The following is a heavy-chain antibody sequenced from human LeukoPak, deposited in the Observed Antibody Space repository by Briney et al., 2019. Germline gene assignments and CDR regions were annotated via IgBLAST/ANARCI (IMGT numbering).Heavy chain of an antibody. CDR1: GFMFSSYS. CDR2: INIISSEI. Sequence: GGSLRLSCAASGFMFSSYSMNWVHQAPGKGLEWVSYINIISSEIYYGDSVKGRFTISTDNAKNSVYLQMNSLRDEDTAVYYCARDRAYAFDNWGQGTMVTVSS. V-gene: IGHV3-48*02. D-gene: IGHD3-10*01. J-gene: IGHJ3*02. CDR3: ARDRAYAFDN.